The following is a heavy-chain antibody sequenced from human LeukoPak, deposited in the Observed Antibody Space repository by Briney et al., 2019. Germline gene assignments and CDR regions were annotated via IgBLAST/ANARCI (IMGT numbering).Heavy chain of an antibody. CDR1: GYIFTSYA. J-gene: IGHJ4*02. CDR3: ARDVGENYYDSSGYYYGFDY. Sequence: ASVKVSCKASGYIFTSYAMNWVRQAPGQGLEWMGGIIPIFGTANYAQKFQGRVTITADESTSTAYMELSSLRSEDTAVYYCARDVGENYYDSSGYYYGFDYWGQGTLVTVSS. D-gene: IGHD3-22*01. CDR2: IIPIFGTA. V-gene: IGHV1-69*13.